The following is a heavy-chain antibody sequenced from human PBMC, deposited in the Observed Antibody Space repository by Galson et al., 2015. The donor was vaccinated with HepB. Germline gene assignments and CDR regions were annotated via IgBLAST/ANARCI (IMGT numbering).Heavy chain of an antibody. J-gene: IGHJ4*02. D-gene: IGHD3-3*01. CDR1: GYSFTDHW. Sequence: QSGAEVKKPGESLKISCQGSGYSFTDHWIAWVRQTPGKGLEWMGIIYFGDSYTTYSPSFQGQVTISADKSITTAYLQWSSLKASDSAMYYCARKGLLSGIDYWGQGTLVTVSS. V-gene: IGHV5-51*01. CDR3: ARKGLLSGIDY. CDR2: IYFGDSYT.